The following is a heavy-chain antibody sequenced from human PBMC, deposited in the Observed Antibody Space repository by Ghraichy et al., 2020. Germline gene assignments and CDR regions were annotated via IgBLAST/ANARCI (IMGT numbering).Heavy chain of an antibody. J-gene: IGHJ4*02. Sequence: GSLRLSCTVSGGSISSYYWSWIRQPAGKGLEWIGRIYTSGSTNYNPSLKSRVTMSVDTSKNQFSLKLSSVTAADTAVYYCAAYYYDSSGYYASIDYWGQGTLVTVSS. CDR3: AAYYYDSSGYYASIDY. CDR2: IYTSGST. D-gene: IGHD3-22*01. CDR1: GGSISSYY. V-gene: IGHV4-4*07.